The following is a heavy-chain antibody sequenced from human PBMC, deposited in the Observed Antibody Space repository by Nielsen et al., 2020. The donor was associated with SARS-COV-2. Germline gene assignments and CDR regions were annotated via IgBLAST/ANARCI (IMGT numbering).Heavy chain of an antibody. Sequence: VRQAPGKGLEWVSVIYSGGSTYYADSVKGRFTISRDNSKNTLYLQMNSLRAEDTAVYYCARDQQYYDILTGYYKSDYFDYWGQGTLVTVSS. CDR2: IYSGGST. CDR3: ARDQQYYDILTGYYKSDYFDY. J-gene: IGHJ4*02. V-gene: IGHV3-66*01. D-gene: IGHD3-9*01.